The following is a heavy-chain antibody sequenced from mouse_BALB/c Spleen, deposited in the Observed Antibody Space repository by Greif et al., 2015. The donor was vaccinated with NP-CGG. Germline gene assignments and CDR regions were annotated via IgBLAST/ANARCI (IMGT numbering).Heavy chain of an antibody. J-gene: IGHJ2*01. V-gene: IGHV1-80*01. CDR3: ARGDYFDY. CDR1: GYAFSSYW. Sequence: VKLMESGAELVRPGSSVKISCKASGYAFSSYWMNWVKQKPGQGLEWIGQIYPGDGDTNYNGKFKGKATLTADKSSSTAYMQLSSLTSEDSAVYFCARGDYFDYWGQGTTLTVSS. CDR2: IYPGDGDT.